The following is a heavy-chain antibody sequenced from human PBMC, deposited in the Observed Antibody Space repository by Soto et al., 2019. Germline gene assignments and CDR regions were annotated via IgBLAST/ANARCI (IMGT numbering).Heavy chain of an antibody. CDR2: MNRDSGNT. V-gene: IGHV1-8*01. Sequence: QVKLVQSGAEVKKPGASVKVSCKASGYTFTIYDIHWVRQATGQGLEWMGWMNRDSGNTGQSKQFQGRATMTRATSTSTANREMSSVRSEVTAVYYCARGRRRRTGFDTWGQGTLVTVSS. J-gene: IGHJ5*02. CDR1: GYTFTIYD. D-gene: IGHD2-21*02. CDR3: ARGRRRRTGFDT.